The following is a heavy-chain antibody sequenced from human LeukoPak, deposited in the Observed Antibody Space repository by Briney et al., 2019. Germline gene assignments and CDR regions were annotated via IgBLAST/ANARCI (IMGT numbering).Heavy chain of an antibody. Sequence: PGGSLRLSCAASVFTFSNGWMSWVRQAPGKGLEWVGRIKSKTAGGTTDYAAPVKGRFAISRDDSRNTLYLQMNSLKSEDTAVYYCTTEGYYVSGIYWGQGTLVTVSS. CDR1: VFTFSNGW. CDR2: IKSKTAGGTT. V-gene: IGHV3-15*01. D-gene: IGHD3-10*01. CDR3: TTEGYYVSGIY. J-gene: IGHJ4*02.